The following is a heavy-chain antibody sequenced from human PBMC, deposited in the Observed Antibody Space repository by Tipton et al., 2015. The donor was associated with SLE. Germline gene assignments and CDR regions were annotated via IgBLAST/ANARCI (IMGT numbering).Heavy chain of an antibody. V-gene: IGHV4-31*03. D-gene: IGHD3-10*01. J-gene: IGHJ4*02. CDR2: IYNSGNT. CDR3: ARGLMVRGVKVDY. CDR1: GGSISSGTYY. Sequence: TLSLTCTVSGGSISSGTYYWSWIRQNPQKGLEWIGYIYNSGNTHYNPSLKSRVSISVDTSKNQFSLKLSSVTAADAAVYYCARGLMVRGVKVDYWGQGTLVTVSS.